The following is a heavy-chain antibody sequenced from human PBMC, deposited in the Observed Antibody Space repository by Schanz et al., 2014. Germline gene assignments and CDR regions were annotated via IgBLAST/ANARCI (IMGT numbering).Heavy chain of an antibody. CDR3: AKGSMAARPLLPTDYYFYGTDI. J-gene: IGHJ6*02. CDR2: IRFDASHK. V-gene: IGHV3-30*02. CDR1: GFSFSGSG. Sequence: QVQLVESGGGVVQPGGSLRLSCAASGFSFSGSGMHWVRQAPGEGLEWVAFIRFDASHKYYADSVKGRFTISRDNSKNTLYLQMDTLRVEDTAVYYCAKGSMAARPLLPTDYYFYGTDIWGQGTTVTVSS. D-gene: IGHD6-6*01.